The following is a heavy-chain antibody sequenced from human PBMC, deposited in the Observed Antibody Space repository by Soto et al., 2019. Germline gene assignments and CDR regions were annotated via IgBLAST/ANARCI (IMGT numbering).Heavy chain of an antibody. D-gene: IGHD2-2*01. Sequence: GGSLRLSCAASGFTFSRYGMNWVRQAPGKGLEWVSSISSSTSYVYYADSVQGRFSVSRDNAKKILYLEMYALRTEDTAVYYCARDPSEGRVGNWFESWGQGTLVTVSS. CDR1: GFTFSRYG. J-gene: IGHJ5*01. CDR2: ISSSTSYV. CDR3: ARDPSEGRVGNWFES. V-gene: IGHV3-21*01.